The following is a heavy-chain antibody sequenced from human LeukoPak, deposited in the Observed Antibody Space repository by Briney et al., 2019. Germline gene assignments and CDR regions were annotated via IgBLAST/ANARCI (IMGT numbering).Heavy chain of an antibody. CDR3: ARQNDFRLDY. D-gene: IGHD3-3*01. CDR1: CPSYW. Sequence: CPSYWIGWVRQMPGKGLEWMGIIYPGDSDTRYSPSLQGQVTISVDTSIGTAYLQWSSLKASDTAIYYCARQNDFRLDYWGQGTLVTVSS. CDR2: IYPGDSDT. V-gene: IGHV5-51*01. J-gene: IGHJ4*02.